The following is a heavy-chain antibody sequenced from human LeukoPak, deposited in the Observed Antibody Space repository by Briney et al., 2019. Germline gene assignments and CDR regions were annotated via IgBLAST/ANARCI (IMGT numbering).Heavy chain of an antibody. CDR3: ASVYNSGWYFDY. CDR1: GYTFTSFG. D-gene: IGHD5-12*01. J-gene: IGHJ4*02. V-gene: IGHV1-2*02. CDR2: INPDSGGT. Sequence: ASVKVSCKASGYTFTSFGISWVRQAPGQGLEWMGWINPDSGGTKYAQKFQGRVTLTRDTSISTAYMELSSLKYDDTAVYYCASVYNSGWYFDYWGQGALVTVSS.